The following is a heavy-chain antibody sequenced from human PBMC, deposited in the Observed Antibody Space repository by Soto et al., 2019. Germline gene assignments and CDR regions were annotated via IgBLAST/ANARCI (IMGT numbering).Heavy chain of an antibody. CDR2: ISYDGNNN. CDR3: AKDTPPKAFDI. Sequence: QVQLVESGGGVVQPGRSLRLSCAASGFTFSTYGMHWVRQAPGKGLEWVAVISYDGNNNYYADSVKGRFTISRDNSKNTLYLQMNSLRAQDTAVYYCAKDTPPKAFDIWDQGTMVTVSS. V-gene: IGHV3-30*18. J-gene: IGHJ3*02. CDR1: GFTFSTYG.